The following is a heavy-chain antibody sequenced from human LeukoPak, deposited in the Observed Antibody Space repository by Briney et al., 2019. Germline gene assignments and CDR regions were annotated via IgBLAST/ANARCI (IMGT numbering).Heavy chain of an antibody. Sequence: GGSLRLSCAASGFTFDDYAMHWVRQAPGKGLERVSGISWNSGSIGYADSVKGRFTISRDNAKNSLYLQMNSLRAEDTALYYCAKDRSDYYDSSGYRNDAFDIWGQGTMVTVSS. CDR1: GFTFDDYA. CDR3: AKDRSDYYDSSGYRNDAFDI. J-gene: IGHJ3*02. CDR2: ISWNSGSI. D-gene: IGHD3-22*01. V-gene: IGHV3-9*01.